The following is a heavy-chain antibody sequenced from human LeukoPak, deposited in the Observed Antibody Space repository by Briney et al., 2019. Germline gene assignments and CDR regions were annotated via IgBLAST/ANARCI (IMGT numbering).Heavy chain of an antibody. CDR3: ARKGPEHLPTYFDH. D-gene: IGHD2-21*01. CDR2: IWPSGST. CDR1: GGSISTYS. V-gene: IGHV4-4*08. Sequence: SETLSLTCTVSGGSISTYSWSWIRQPPGKGLEWIGYIWPSGSTNYNPSLSGRVAISLDKSRNHFTLMVTAVTAADTAFYYCARKGPEHLPTYFDHWGRGILVTVSS. J-gene: IGHJ4*02.